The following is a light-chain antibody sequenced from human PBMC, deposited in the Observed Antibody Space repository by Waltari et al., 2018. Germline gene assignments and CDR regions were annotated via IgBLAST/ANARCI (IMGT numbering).Light chain of an antibody. Sequence: EIVMTQSPATLSVSPGERATLSCRASQSVSSNLAWYQQKPGQAPRLLIYGASTRATGIPARFSGSGSGTEFTVTISILQSEVFAVYHCQQYNNWPYTFGQGTKLEIK. J-gene: IGKJ2*01. CDR2: GAS. CDR3: QQYNNWPYT. CDR1: QSVSSN. V-gene: IGKV3-15*01.